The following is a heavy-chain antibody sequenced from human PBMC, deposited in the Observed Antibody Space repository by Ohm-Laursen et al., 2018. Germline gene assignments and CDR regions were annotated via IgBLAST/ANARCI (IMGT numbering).Heavy chain of an antibody. CDR3: ARVPPEAYAFDI. J-gene: IGHJ3*02. V-gene: IGHV3-23*01. CDR1: GFTFSSYA. CDR2: ISGSGGST. D-gene: IGHD1-14*01. Sequence: SLRLSCSASGFTFSSYAMSWVRQAPGKGLEWVSAISGSGGSTYYADSVKGRFTISRDNSKNTLYLQMNSLRAEDTAVYYCARVPPEAYAFDIWGQGTMVTVSS.